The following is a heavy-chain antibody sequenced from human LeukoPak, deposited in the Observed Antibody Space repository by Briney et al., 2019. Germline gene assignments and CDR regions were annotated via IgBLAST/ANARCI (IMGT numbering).Heavy chain of an antibody. Sequence: PSVKLSCNASGYTFTGYYMHWVRHPPGQGLEWMGCINPNSGGTNYAQKFQGRVTMTRDTSISTAYMELSRLRSDDTAVYYCARETLCFGSRDAFDIWGQGTMVTVSS. V-gene: IGHV1-2*02. CDR3: ARETLCFGSRDAFDI. CDR2: INPNSGGT. CDR1: GYTFTGYY. J-gene: IGHJ3*02. D-gene: IGHD5-18*01.